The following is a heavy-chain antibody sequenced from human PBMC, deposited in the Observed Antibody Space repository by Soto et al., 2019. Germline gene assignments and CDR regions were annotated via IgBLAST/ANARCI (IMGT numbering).Heavy chain of an antibody. Sequence: SQTLSLTCVISGDSVSTNRAAWNWIRQSPSRGLEWLGRTYYKSKWYNDYAVSVKSRITINPDTSRNQFSLQLNSVTPEDRAVYYFARGGRNYFYGMDVWGQGPTVTVSS. CDR2: TYYKSKWYN. V-gene: IGHV6-1*01. CDR3: ARGGRNYFYGMDV. D-gene: IGHD5-12*01. CDR1: GDSVSTNRAA. J-gene: IGHJ6*02.